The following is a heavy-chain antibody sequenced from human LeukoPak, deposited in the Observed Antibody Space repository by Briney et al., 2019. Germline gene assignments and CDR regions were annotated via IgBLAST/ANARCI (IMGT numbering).Heavy chain of an antibody. Sequence: SVKVSCKASRGTFSSYAISWVRQAPAQGLEWMGRIIPIFGTANFAQKFQGRVTITTDEATSTAYMELSSLRSEDTAVYYCAREGGNIVVVVAGHFDYWGQGTLVTVSS. D-gene: IGHD2-15*01. CDR1: RGTFSSYA. CDR3: AREGGNIVVVVAGHFDY. J-gene: IGHJ4*02. V-gene: IGHV1-69*05. CDR2: IIPIFGTA.